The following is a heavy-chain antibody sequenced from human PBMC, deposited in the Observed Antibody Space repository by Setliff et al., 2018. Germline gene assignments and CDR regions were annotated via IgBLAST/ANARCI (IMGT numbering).Heavy chain of an antibody. V-gene: IGHV3-7*01. CDR1: GFTFSSYW. Sequence: PGGSLRLSCAASGFTFSSYWMSWVRQAPGKGLEWVANIKQDGSEKYYVDSVKGRFTISRDNATNSLYLQMNSLRAADTAVYYCARQASLYYYDSSGYYDYWGQGTLVTVSS. CDR3: ARQASLYYYDSSGYYDY. D-gene: IGHD3-22*01. J-gene: IGHJ4*02. CDR2: IKQDGSEK.